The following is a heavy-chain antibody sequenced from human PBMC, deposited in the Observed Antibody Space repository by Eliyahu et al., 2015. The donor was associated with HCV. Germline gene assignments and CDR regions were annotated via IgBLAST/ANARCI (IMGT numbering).Heavy chain of an antibody. V-gene: IGHV3-7*01. CDR3: ARDAGGSYGSGSYYDAFDI. Sequence: EVQLVESGGGLVQPGGSLSLSWLAXGFNFATYWMTWVRQAPGKGLEGVANVKRDESQKHYVDSVKGRFTISRDNAKNSLYLQMNSLRGEDTAVYYCARDAGGSYGSGSYYDAFDIWGQGTTVTVSS. J-gene: IGHJ3*02. CDR1: GFNFATYW. D-gene: IGHD3-10*01. CDR2: VKRDESQK.